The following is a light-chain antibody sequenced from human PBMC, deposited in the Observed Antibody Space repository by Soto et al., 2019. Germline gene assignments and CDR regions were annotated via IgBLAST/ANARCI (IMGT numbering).Light chain of an antibody. CDR1: QSISSS. CDR2: GAS. CDR3: QQYHNWWT. J-gene: IGKJ1*01. V-gene: IGKV3-15*01. Sequence: EIVLTQSPGVLSLSQGERASLSCGASQSISSSFLAWYQQKPGQAPRLLIYGASTRVTGIPARFSGSGSGTEFTLTISSLQSEDFAVYYCQQYHNWWTFGQGTKV.